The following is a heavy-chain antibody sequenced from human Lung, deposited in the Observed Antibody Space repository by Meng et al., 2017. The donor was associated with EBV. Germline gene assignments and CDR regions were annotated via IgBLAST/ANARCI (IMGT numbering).Heavy chain of an antibody. CDR2: LIAVFDKT. Sequence: QVQLVQSGAEVKXAXSSVKVACKTSGGSFITHTFSWVRQAPGQGLEWMGGLIAVFDKTKAAPRFQDRVTFTADESTSTAYMELSSLTFDDTAVYFCARGRRNEPLFDYWGQGTMVTVSS. J-gene: IGHJ4*02. CDR1: GGSFITHT. D-gene: IGHD1-14*01. V-gene: IGHV1-69*13. CDR3: ARGRRNEPLFDY.